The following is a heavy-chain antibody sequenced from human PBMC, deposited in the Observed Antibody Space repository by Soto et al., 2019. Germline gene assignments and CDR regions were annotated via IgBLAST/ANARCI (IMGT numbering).Heavy chain of an antibody. Sequence: GASVKVSCKASGGTFSSYAISWVRQAPGQGLEWMGGIIPIFGTANYAQKFQGRVTITADESTSTAYMELSSLRSEDTAVYYCARDAIAAAGREGYYYYYGMDVWGQGTTVTVSS. J-gene: IGHJ6*02. CDR2: IIPIFGTA. CDR1: GGTFSSYA. CDR3: ARDAIAAAGREGYYYYYGMDV. V-gene: IGHV1-69*13. D-gene: IGHD6-13*01.